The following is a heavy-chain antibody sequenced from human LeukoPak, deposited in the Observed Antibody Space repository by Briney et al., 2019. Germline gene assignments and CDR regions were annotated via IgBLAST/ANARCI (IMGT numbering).Heavy chain of an antibody. CDR2: ISFSSATL. J-gene: IGHJ4*02. D-gene: IGHD5-12*01. CDR3: AKDRPTWPIDY. V-gene: IGHV3-48*01. CDR1: GFTFSLYS. Sequence: GGSLRLSCEASGFTFSLYSLTWVRQAPGKGLEWISFISFSSATLDYADSVKGRFTMSRDNAKNSLYLQMNSLRAEDTAVYYCAKDRPTWPIDYWGQGTLVTVSS.